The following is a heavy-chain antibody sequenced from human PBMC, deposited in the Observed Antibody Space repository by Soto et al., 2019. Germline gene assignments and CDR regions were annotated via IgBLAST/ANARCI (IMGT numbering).Heavy chain of an antibody. Sequence: AAVKVSCKASGYTFTNYYLHWVRQAPGQGLEWVGMINPSARSASYAQKLRGRLTMDRDTSTTTVYMELSRLTSEDTAVYYCARDNSAANGVLDHWGLGTLVTVSS. CDR3: ARDNSAANGVLDH. CDR2: INPSARSA. CDR1: GYTFTNYY. V-gene: IGHV1-46*04. J-gene: IGHJ4*02. D-gene: IGHD1-1*01.